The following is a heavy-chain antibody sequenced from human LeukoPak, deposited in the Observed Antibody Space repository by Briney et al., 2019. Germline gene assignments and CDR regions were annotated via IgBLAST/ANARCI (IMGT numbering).Heavy chain of an antibody. V-gene: IGHV3-53*01. D-gene: IGHD3-22*01. CDR1: GFTVSSNY. Sequence: PGGSLRLSCAASGFTVSSNYISWVRQAPGKGLEWVSVIYSGGGTNYADSVKGRFTISRDNSKNTLYLQMNNLRAEDTAVYYCATHYYDSSGYYYDHAFDIWGQGTMVTVSS. J-gene: IGHJ3*02. CDR3: ATHYYDSSGYYYDHAFDI. CDR2: IYSGGGT.